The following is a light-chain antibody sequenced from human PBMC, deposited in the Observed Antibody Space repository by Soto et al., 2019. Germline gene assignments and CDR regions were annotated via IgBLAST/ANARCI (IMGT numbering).Light chain of an antibody. CDR3: LQHDSFPYT. CDR2: SAS. J-gene: IGKJ2*01. V-gene: IGKV1-17*01. CDR1: QDVRSD. Sequence: DIPMTQSPSSLSASVGHTVTITCRASQDVRSDLGWYQHKPGKAPKRLIYSASRLQGGVPSRFSGSGSGTEFTLTIGSLQPEDSATYYCLQHDSFPYTFGQGTRLEI.